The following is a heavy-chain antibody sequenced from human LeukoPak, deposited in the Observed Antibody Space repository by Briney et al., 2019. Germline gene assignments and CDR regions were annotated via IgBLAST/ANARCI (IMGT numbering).Heavy chain of an antibody. V-gene: IGHV3-74*01. J-gene: IGHJ4*02. CDR1: GFIFSNYW. CDR2: INSDGSST. Sequence: GGSLRLSCAASGFIFSNYWMHWVRQAPGKGLVWVSRINSDGSSTSYADSVKGRFTISRDNAKNTLYLQMNSLRAEDTAVYYCAKTPSVGELSQNWGQGTLVTVSS. D-gene: IGHD3-10*01. CDR3: AKTPSVGELSQN.